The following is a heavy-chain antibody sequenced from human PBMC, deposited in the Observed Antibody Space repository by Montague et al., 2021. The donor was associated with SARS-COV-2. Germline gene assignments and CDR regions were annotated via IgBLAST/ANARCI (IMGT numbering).Heavy chain of an antibody. V-gene: IGHV4-38-2*02. CDR2: KFHSGST. CDR1: NYSVSSGYY. J-gene: IGHJ4*02. Sequence: SETLSLTCTVSNYSVSSGYYWGWIRQFPGKGLEWIGFKFHSGSTYYNPSLQSRVITSVDTSKNHVSLILRSVSAADTAVYYCARGVVGPTVLFLEYWGQGILVAVSS. CDR3: ARGVVGPTVLFLEY. D-gene: IGHD1-26*01.